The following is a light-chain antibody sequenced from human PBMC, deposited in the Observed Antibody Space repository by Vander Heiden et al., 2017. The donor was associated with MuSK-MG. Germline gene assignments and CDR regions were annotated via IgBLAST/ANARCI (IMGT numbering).Light chain of an antibody. CDR3: QQYNNWHPDT. J-gene: IGKJ3*01. CDR2: NTA. Sequence: EIVIMQSPASLSMSPGERATLSTRASHSISIHLAWYHQKPGRTPRLLIYNTAIRAASIPARISGSRSATELTLPTSSLQSEDFAVYYCQQYNNWHPDTFGHGTKVDIK. V-gene: IGKV3D-15*01. CDR1: HSISIH.